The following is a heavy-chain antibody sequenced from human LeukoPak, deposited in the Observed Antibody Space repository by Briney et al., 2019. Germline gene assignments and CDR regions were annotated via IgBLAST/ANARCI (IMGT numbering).Heavy chain of an antibody. J-gene: IGHJ5*02. CDR1: GGSISSSNW. V-gene: IGHV4-4*02. CDR3: ARAPGTGWFGELIVIRGWFGP. D-gene: IGHD3-10*01. CDR2: IYHSGST. Sequence: NPSGTLSLTCAVSGGSISSSNWWSWVRQPPGKGLEWIGKIYHSGSTNYNPSLKCRVTISVDKSKNQFSLKLSSVTAADTAVYYCARAPGTGWFGELIVIRGWFGPWGQGTLVTVSS.